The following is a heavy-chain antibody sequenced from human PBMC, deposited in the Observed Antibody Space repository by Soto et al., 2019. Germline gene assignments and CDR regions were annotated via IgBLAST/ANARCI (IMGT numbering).Heavy chain of an antibody. Sequence: GGSLRLSCAASGITVSTNYMSWVGQAPGKGLEWVSVIYTGGNTYYADSVKGRITISRDNSKNTLYLQMNSLRAEDTAVYYCARLGPYYMDVWGKGTTVTVSS. D-gene: IGHD6-6*01. V-gene: IGHV3-66*01. J-gene: IGHJ6*03. CDR2: IYTGGNT. CDR1: GITVSTNY. CDR3: ARLGPYYMDV.